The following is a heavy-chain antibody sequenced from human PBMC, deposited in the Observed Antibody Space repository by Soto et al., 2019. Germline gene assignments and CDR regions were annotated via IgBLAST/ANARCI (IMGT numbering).Heavy chain of an antibody. V-gene: IGHV1-24*01. CDR2: FDPEDGET. Sequence: ASVKVSCKVSGYTLNELSMHWVRQAPGKGLEWMGGFDPEDGETVYAQKFQGRVTMTEDTSTDTANMELSSLTSEDTAAYYCATGGPAGDFDYWGQGTLVTVSS. CDR1: GYTLNELS. CDR3: ATGGPAGDFDY. D-gene: IGHD3-10*01. J-gene: IGHJ4*02.